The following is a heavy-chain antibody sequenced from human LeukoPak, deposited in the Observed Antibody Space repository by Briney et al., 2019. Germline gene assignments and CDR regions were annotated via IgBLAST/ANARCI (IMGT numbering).Heavy chain of an antibody. CDR1: GFTFSSYE. J-gene: IGHJ3*02. V-gene: IGHV3-48*03. Sequence: PGGSLRLSCAASGFTFSSYEMNWVRQAPGKGLEWVSYISSSGSTIYYADSVKGRFTISRDNAKNSLYLQMNSLRAEDTAVYYCARASSSWRSGAFDIWGQGTMVTVSS. CDR3: ARASSSWRSGAFDI. D-gene: IGHD6-13*01. CDR2: ISSSGSTI.